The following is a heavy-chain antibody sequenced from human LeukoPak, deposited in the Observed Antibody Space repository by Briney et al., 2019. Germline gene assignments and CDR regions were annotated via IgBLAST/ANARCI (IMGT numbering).Heavy chain of an antibody. D-gene: IGHD1-26*01. Sequence: GGSLRLSCAASGFTFSTYNMNWVRQAPGKGLEWVSAITTSSAYIYYADSVRGRFTISRDNAKNSLYLQMNSLRAEDTAVYYCARVGGYVGYWGQGTLVTVSS. CDR2: ITTSSAYI. J-gene: IGHJ4*02. CDR3: ARVGGYVGY. V-gene: IGHV3-21*01. CDR1: GFTFSTYN.